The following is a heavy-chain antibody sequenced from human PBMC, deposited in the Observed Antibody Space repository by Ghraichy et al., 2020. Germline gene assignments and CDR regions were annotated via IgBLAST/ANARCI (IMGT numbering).Heavy chain of an antibody. D-gene: IGHD2-21*02. V-gene: IGHV3-23*01. CDR1: GFIFGSYV. J-gene: IGHJ4*02. Sequence: GGSLRLSCAGSGFIFGSYVMTWVRQAPGKGLDWVSSISGSGDTTYYADSVKGRFTISRDNSKNTLYLQMNSLRAEDTSVYYCATASGGDSYPNWGQGTLVTVSS. CDR3: ATASGGDSYPN. CDR2: ISGSGDTT.